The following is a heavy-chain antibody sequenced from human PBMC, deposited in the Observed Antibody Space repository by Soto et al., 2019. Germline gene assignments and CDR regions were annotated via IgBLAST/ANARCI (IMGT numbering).Heavy chain of an antibody. CDR2: INWNGGST. CDR1: GFTFDDYG. D-gene: IGHD2-15*01. J-gene: IGHJ6*02. Sequence: GGSLRLSCAASGFTFDDYGMSWVRQAPGKGLEWVSGINWNGGSTGYADSVKGRFTISRDNAKNSLYLQMNSLRAEDTALYHCARAVGDGSGGSCYSYYYGMDVWGQGTTVTVSS. CDR3: ARAVGDGSGGSCYSYYYGMDV. V-gene: IGHV3-20*01.